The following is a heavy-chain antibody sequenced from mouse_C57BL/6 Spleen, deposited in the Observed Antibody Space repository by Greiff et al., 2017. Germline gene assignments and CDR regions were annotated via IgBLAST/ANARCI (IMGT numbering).Heavy chain of an antibody. Sequence: VQLQQSGPELVKPGASVKISCKASGYAFSSSWMNWVKQRPGKGLEWIGRIYPGDGDTNYNGKFKGKATLTADKSSSTAYMQFSSLTSEDSAVYFCARYGYDSAMDYWGQGTSVTVSS. J-gene: IGHJ4*01. CDR1: GYAFSSSW. CDR2: IYPGDGDT. D-gene: IGHD2-2*01. CDR3: ARYGYDSAMDY. V-gene: IGHV1-82*01.